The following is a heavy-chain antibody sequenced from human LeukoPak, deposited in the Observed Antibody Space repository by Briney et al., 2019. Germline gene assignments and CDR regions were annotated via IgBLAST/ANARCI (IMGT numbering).Heavy chain of an antibody. CDR1: GGSISIYY. J-gene: IGHJ4*02. CDR3: ARVGPYYYDSSGYIFDY. V-gene: IGHV4-59*01. Sequence: SETLSLTCTVSGGSISIYYWSWIRQPPGKGLEWIGYIYYSGSTNYNPSLKSRVTISVDTSKNQFSLKLSSVTAADTAVYYCARVGPYYYDSSGYIFDYWGQGTLVTVSS. CDR2: IYYSGST. D-gene: IGHD3-22*01.